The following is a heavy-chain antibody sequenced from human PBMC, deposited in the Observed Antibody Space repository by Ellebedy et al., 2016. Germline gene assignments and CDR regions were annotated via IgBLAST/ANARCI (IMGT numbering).Heavy chain of an antibody. V-gene: IGHV3-21*01. Sequence: GGSLRLXXAASGFTFSSYSMNWVRQAPGKGLEWVSSISSSSSYIYYADSVKGRFTISRDNAKNSLYLQMNSLRAEDTAVYYCASATDIVVVPADIYYYYMDVWGKGTTVTVSS. CDR3: ASATDIVVVPADIYYYYMDV. D-gene: IGHD2-2*01. CDR1: GFTFSSYS. CDR2: ISSSSSYI. J-gene: IGHJ6*03.